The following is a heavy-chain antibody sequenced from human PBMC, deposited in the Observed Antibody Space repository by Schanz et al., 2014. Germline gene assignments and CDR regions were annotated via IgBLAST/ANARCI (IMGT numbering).Heavy chain of an antibody. CDR3: AKYGGELGVSFEY. V-gene: IGHV3-33*06. D-gene: IGHD7-27*01. J-gene: IGHJ4*02. CDR2: IWYDGSNK. CDR1: GFTFSKYG. Sequence: QVQLVESGGGVVQPGRSLRLSCAASGFTFSKYGMHWVRQAPGKGLEWVAVIWYDGSNKDYADSVKGRFTISRDNSKNMLYLQMNSLRDEDTAVYYCAKYGGELGVSFEYWGQGTLVTVSS.